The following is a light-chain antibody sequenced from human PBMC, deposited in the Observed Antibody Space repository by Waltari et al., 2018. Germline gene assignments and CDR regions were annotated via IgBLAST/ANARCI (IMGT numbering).Light chain of an antibody. V-gene: IGKV3-11*01. CDR3: LYCCILFF. CDR2: DAS. J-gene: IGKJ4*01. CDR1: QSVSSY. Sequence: EIVLTQSPATLSLSPGERATLSCRASQSVSSYLAWYQQKPGQAPRLLIYDASYRATGILSRFSVSWSFTYFTLTFICLFFVDFAVYFFLYCCILFFFG.